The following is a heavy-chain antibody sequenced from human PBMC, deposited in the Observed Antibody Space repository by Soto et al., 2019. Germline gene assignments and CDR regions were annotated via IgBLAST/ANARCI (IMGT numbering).Heavy chain of an antibody. Sequence: QVQLVQSGAEVKKPGSSVTVSCKASGGTFGNSAISWVRQAPGQGLEWMGGIIPIFPTPDYAHKFRGRVTIAADDSTTTAYVALSRLGSEDTGVYYCARDKDRQQLGGNYYYGIDVWGQGTTVTVSS. CDR2: IIPIFPTP. V-gene: IGHV1-69*12. CDR1: GGTFGNSA. D-gene: IGHD3-3*02. J-gene: IGHJ6*02. CDR3: ARDKDRQQLGGNYYYGIDV.